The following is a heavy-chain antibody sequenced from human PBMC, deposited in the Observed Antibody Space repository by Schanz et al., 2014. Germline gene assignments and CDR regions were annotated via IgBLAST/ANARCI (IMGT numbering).Heavy chain of an antibody. V-gene: IGHV3-11*03. J-gene: IGHJ6*02. CDR3: AKGMGYCSGGTCYDYYYYGLDV. Sequence: VQLLESGGGLVQPGGSLRLSCAASGFTFRDYYMSWIRQAPGKGLEWVSDISSGSSYANYADSVKGRFTISRDNAKNSLYLQMNSLRADDTAVFYCAKGMGYCSGGTCYDYYYYGLDVWGQGTTVTVSS. CDR2: ISSGSSYA. CDR1: GFTFRDYY. D-gene: IGHD2-15*01.